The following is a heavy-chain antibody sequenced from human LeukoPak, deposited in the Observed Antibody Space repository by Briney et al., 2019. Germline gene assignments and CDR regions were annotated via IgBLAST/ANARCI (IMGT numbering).Heavy chain of an antibody. Sequence: GGSLRLSCAASGFTFSSYAMHWVRQAPGKGLEWVAVISCDGSNKYYADSVKGRFTISRDNSKNTLYLQMNSLRAEGTAVYYCARDLGISDILTGYYKGYYYGMDVWGQGTTVTVSS. V-gene: IGHV3-30*04. J-gene: IGHJ6*02. D-gene: IGHD3-9*01. CDR1: GFTFSSYA. CDR2: ISCDGSNK. CDR3: ARDLGISDILTGYYKGYYYGMDV.